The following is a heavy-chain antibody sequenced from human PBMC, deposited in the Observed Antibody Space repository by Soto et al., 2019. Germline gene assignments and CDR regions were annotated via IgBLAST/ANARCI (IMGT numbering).Heavy chain of an antibody. D-gene: IGHD2-2*01. V-gene: IGHV2-70*01. CDR2: IDWDDDK. J-gene: IGHJ4*02. Sequence: SGPTLGNPTQTLTLTCTFSGFSLSTSGMCVSWIRQPPGKALEWLALIDWDDDKYYSTSLKTRRTISKDSSKNEVVRTMTNMDHVDTATYSGARSSYCSSTQYYFDYGGQGTLGPGSS. CDR1: GFSLSTSGMC. CDR3: ARSSYCSSTQYYFDY.